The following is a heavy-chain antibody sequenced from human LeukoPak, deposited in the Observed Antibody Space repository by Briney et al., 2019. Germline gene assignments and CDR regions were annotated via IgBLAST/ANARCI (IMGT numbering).Heavy chain of an antibody. CDR3: ARDPSEIYYYYYYMDV. CDR2: IDTDSTYI. J-gene: IGHJ6*03. D-gene: IGHD6-6*01. Sequence: GGSLRLSCAASGFTFSNYDMNWVRQSPGKGLEWVSSIDTDSTYIHYADSVKGRFTISRDNAKNSLYLQMSSLRAEDTAVYYCARDPSEIYYYYYYMDVWGKGTTVTVSS. V-gene: IGHV3-21*01. CDR1: GFTFSNYD.